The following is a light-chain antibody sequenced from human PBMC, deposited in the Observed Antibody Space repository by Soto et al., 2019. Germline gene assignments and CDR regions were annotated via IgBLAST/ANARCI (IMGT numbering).Light chain of an antibody. CDR3: QYYNDYCWT. Sequence: DIPLTQSPSTLSASVGDRVTITCRASQTISSWLAWYQQKPGKAPNLLIYKTSNLESGVPSRFSGSGSGTEFTLTISSLQPDDFATYYCQYYNDYCWTFGQGTKVDIK. J-gene: IGKJ1*01. V-gene: IGKV1-5*03. CDR1: QTISSW. CDR2: KTS.